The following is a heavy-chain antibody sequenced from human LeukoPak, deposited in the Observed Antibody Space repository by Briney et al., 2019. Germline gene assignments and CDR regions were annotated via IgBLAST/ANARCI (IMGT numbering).Heavy chain of an antibody. CDR2: IKQDGSEK. J-gene: IGHJ2*01. Sequence: GGSLRLSCEASGFTFSSYWMSWVRQAPGKGLEWVVNIKQDGSEKYYVDSVKGRFTISRDNAKNSLYLQMNSLRAEDTAVYYCASLAAAGFWYFDLWGRGTLVTVSS. D-gene: IGHD6-13*01. CDR3: ASLAAAGFWYFDL. V-gene: IGHV3-7*01. CDR1: GFTFSSYW.